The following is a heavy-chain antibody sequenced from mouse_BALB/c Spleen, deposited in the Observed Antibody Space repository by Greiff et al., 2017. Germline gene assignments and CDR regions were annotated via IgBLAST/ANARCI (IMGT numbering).Heavy chain of an antibody. J-gene: IGHJ4*01. V-gene: IGHV1S81*02. CDR2: INPSNGRT. D-gene: IGHD2-4*01. Sequence: VQLQQPGAELVKPGASVKLSCKASGYTFTSYWMHWVKQRPGQGLEWIGEINPSNGRTNYNEKFKSKATLTVDKSSSTAYMQLSSLTSEDSAVYYCARYDYDDAMDYWGQGTSVTVSS. CDR1: GYTFTSYW. CDR3: ARYDYDDAMDY.